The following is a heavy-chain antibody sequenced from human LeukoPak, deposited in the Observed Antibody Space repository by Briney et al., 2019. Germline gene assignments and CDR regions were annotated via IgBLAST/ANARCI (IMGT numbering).Heavy chain of an antibody. CDR3: AKEGRSLQTY. CDR2: IKEDGTET. CDR1: GFMFSSNW. D-gene: IGHD5-24*01. V-gene: IGHV3-7*03. J-gene: IGHJ4*02. Sequence: PGGSLRPSCAASGFMFSSNWMSWVRLAPGKGLEWVANIKEDGTETYYVDSVKGRFTISRDNAKNSLYLQINSLRVEDTAVYYCAKEGRSLQTYWGQGTLVTVSS.